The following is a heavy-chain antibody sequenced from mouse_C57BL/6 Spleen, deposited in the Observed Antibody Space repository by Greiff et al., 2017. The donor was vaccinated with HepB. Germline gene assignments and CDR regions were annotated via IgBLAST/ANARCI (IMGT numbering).Heavy chain of an antibody. Sequence: QVQLQQPGAELVKPGASVKLSCKASGYTFTSYWMHWVKQRPGQGLEWIGMIHPNSGSTNYNEKFKSKATLTVDKSSSTAYMQLSSLTSEDSAVYYCARSYDRYWYFDVWGTGTTVTVSS. J-gene: IGHJ1*03. CDR3: ARSYDRYWYFDV. CDR2: IHPNSGST. D-gene: IGHD2-3*01. CDR1: GYTFTSYW. V-gene: IGHV1-64*01.